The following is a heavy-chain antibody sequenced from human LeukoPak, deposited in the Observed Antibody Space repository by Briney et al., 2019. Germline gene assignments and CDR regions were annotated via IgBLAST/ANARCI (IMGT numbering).Heavy chain of an antibody. CDR2: ISWNTGGI. CDR3: AKDEFVASAFTGAFDI. Sequence: GGSLRLSCAASGFTFDSYAMHWVRQAPGKGLEWVSGISWNTGGIGYADSVKGRFTISRDNAKNSLYLQMNSLRAEDMALYYCAKDEFVASAFTGAFDIWGQGTMVTVSS. D-gene: IGHD2-8*02. J-gene: IGHJ3*02. V-gene: IGHV3-9*03. CDR1: GFTFDSYA.